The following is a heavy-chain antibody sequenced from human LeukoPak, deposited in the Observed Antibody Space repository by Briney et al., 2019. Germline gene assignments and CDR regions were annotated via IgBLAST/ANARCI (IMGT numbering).Heavy chain of an antibody. CDR1: GFTFSSYG. D-gene: IGHD2-2*02. J-gene: IGHJ4*02. CDR3: AKDPQDIVVVPAATPNDY. V-gene: IGHV3-30*02. Sequence: GGSLRLSCAASGFTFSSYGMHWVRQAPGKGLEWVAFIRYDGSNKYYADSVKGRFTISRDNSKNTLYLQMNSLRAEDTAVYYCAKDPQDIVVVPAATPNDYWGQETLVTVSS. CDR2: IRYDGSNK.